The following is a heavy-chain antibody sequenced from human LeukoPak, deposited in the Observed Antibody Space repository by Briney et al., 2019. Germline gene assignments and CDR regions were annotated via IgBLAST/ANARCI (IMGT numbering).Heavy chain of an antibody. CDR1: GGSINSYY. CDR3: ARVSDWNDFDF. V-gene: IGHV4-59*01. Sequence: SETLSLTCNVSGGSINSYYWSWIRQPPGKGLEWIGYIYYTGSTNYNPSLKSRVTISVDTSKNQFSLKLTSVTAADTAVYYCARVSDWNDFDFWGQGTLVTVSS. CDR2: IYYTGST. D-gene: IGHD1-1*01. J-gene: IGHJ4*02.